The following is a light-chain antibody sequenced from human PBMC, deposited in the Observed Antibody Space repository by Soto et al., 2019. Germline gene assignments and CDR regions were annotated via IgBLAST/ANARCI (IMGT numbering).Light chain of an antibody. Sequence: DIQMTQSPSSLSASIGDRVTITCRASQGIGNFLAWYQQKPGKPPKLLIYAASSLQSGVPSRFSGSGVGTDFTLTINSLQPEDVASYYCQKYDSAPWTFGQGTKVEIK. CDR2: AAS. J-gene: IGKJ1*01. CDR3: QKYDSAPWT. V-gene: IGKV1-27*01. CDR1: QGIGNF.